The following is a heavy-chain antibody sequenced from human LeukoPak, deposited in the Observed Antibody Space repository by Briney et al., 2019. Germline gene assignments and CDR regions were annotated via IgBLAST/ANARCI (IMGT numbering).Heavy chain of an antibody. J-gene: IGHJ4*02. V-gene: IGHV3-30*18. CDR3: AKDLLGSVDY. D-gene: IGHD3-16*01. CDR1: GFTFSSHG. Sequence: PGGSLRLSCAASGFTFSSHGMHWVRQAPGKGLEWVAVISYDGSNKYYADSVKGRFTISRDNSKNTLYLQMNSLRAEDTAVYYCAKDLLGSVDYWGQGTLVTVSS. CDR2: ISYDGSNK.